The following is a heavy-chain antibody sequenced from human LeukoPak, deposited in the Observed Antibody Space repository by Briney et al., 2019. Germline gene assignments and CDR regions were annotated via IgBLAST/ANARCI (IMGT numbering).Heavy chain of an antibody. V-gene: IGHV6-1*01. CDR2: TYYRSKWYN. D-gene: IGHD2-15*01. Sequence: SQTLSLTCAISGDSVSSNSAAWNWIRQSPSRGLEWLGRTYYRSKWYNDYAVSVKSRITINPDTSKNQFSLQLNSVTPEDTAVYYCARDKQNRYCSGGSCYSKYYFDYWGQGTLVTVSS. J-gene: IGHJ4*02. CDR1: GDSVSSNSAA. CDR3: ARDKQNRYCSGGSCYSKYYFDY.